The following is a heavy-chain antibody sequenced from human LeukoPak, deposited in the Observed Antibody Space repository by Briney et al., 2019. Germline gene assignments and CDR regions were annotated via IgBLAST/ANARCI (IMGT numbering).Heavy chain of an antibody. D-gene: IGHD3-10*01. CDR3: AMAMVGGVRGDYYGMDV. CDR2: IYHSGST. V-gene: IGHV4-59*01. Sequence: SETLSLTCTVSGGSISSYYWSWLRRPPGKGLEWIGYIYHSGSTNYNPSLKSRVAISVDTSKNQFSLKLSSVTAADTAVYYCAMAMVGGVRGDYYGMDVWGQGTTVTVSS. CDR1: GGSISSYY. J-gene: IGHJ6*02.